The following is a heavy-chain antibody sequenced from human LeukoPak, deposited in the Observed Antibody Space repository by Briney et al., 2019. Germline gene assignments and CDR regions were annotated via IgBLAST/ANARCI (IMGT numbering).Heavy chain of an antibody. D-gene: IGHD6-13*01. V-gene: IGHV3-7*01. J-gene: IGHJ4*02. CDR3: VRERYSSSWDYFDF. CDR2: IKLDGSEK. CDR1: GFTFSSYW. Sequence: GGSLRLSCAASGFTFSSYWMSWVRQAPGKGLEWVAKIKLDGSEKYPVDSVKGRFTISRDNAKISLFLQMNSLRAEDTAVYYCVRERYSSSWDYFDFWGQRTLVTVSP.